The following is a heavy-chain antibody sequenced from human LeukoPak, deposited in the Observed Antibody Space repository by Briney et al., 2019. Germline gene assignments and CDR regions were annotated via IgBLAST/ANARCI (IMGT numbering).Heavy chain of an antibody. J-gene: IGHJ3*01. Sequence: ASVKVSCKASGYPFTSYDINWVRQATGQGPEWMGWMNPNSGNTGYAQKFQGRVTMTRDNSIRTAYMELSSLRSDDTAVYYCVRGDLPTTVINYAFDLWGQGTLVTVSP. CDR3: VRGDLPTTVINYAFDL. CDR1: GYPFTSYD. CDR2: MNPNSGNT. D-gene: IGHD4-17*01. V-gene: IGHV1-8*01.